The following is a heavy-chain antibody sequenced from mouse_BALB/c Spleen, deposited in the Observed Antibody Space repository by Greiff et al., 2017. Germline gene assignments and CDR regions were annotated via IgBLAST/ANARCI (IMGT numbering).Heavy chain of an antibody. CDR1: EYTFATYV. V-gene: IGHV1-14*01. D-gene: IGHD1-1*01. Sequence: FHLQRSGPELVNPGAPVKMSCKPPEYTFATYVMHGVKKKPRQGRKWIGYINPYNDGTKYNEKFKGKATLTSDKSSSTAYMELSSLTSEDSAVYYCARHYYGSSSYAMDYWGQGTSVTVSS. CDR2: INPYNDGT. J-gene: IGHJ4*01. CDR3: ARHYYGSSSYAMDY.